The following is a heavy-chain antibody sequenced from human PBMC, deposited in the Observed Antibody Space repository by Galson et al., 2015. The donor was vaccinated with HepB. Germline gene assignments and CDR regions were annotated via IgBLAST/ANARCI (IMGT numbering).Heavy chain of an antibody. Sequence: QSGAEVKKPGESLRISCKGSGYSFTSYWISWVRQMPGKGLEWMGRIDPSDSYTNYSPSFQGHVTISADKSISTAYLQWSSLKASDTAMYYCARHPHPEPVAPSVYWYFDLWGRGTLVTVSS. V-gene: IGHV5-10-1*01. CDR2: IDPSDSYT. D-gene: IGHD2-21*01. CDR1: GYSFTSYW. CDR3: ARHPHPEPVAPSVYWYFDL. J-gene: IGHJ2*01.